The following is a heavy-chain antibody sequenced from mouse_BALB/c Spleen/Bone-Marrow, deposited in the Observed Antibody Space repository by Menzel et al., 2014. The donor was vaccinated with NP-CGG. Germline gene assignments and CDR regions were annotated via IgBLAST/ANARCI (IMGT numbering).Heavy chain of an antibody. J-gene: IGHJ1*01. CDR1: GYTFTRXW. V-gene: IGHV1S81*02. D-gene: IGHD2-3*01. CDR2: INPSSGRT. CDR3: ARWLLQYFDV. Sequence: QVQLQQSGAELVKPGASVKLSCKASGYTFTRXWMHWVKQRPGQGLEWIGEINPSSGRTNYNEKFKSKATLTVDKSSNTAYMQLSSLTSEDSAVYYCARWLLQYFDVWGAGTTVTVFS.